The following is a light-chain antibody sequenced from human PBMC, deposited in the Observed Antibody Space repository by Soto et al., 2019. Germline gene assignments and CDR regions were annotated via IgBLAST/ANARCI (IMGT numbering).Light chain of an antibody. Sequence: DLHLTQSPSFLSAAVGDRVIITCRASQGIGTYLAWLQQKPGKAPHLLISGATTLQSGVPSRFSGRGSGAKFPLTISSLQPEDFETYYCQQLDMPPPTFGGGTKVEVK. V-gene: IGKV1-9*01. CDR3: QQLDMPPPT. CDR2: GAT. CDR1: QGIGTY. J-gene: IGKJ4*01.